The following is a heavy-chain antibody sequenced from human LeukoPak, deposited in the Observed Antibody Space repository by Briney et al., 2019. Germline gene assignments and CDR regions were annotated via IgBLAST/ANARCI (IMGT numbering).Heavy chain of an antibody. CDR1: GYTFTSYY. V-gene: IGHV1-46*01. CDR2: INPSGGST. CDR3: ARALAAHNGMDV. J-gene: IGHJ6*02. D-gene: IGHD6-6*01. Sequence: ASVKASCKASGYTFTSYYMHWVRQAPGQGLEWMGIINPSGGSTSYAQKFQGRVTMTRDTSTSTVYMELSSLRSEDTAVYYCARALAAHNGMDVWGQGTTVTVSS.